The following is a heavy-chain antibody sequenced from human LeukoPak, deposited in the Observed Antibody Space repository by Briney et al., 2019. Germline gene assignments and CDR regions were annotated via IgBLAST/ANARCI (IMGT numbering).Heavy chain of an antibody. J-gene: IGHJ6*02. V-gene: IGHV3-23*01. D-gene: IGHD5-12*01. CDR1: GFTFSSYA. CDR3: AKEMSTVATIEYYYYGMEV. CDR2: ISGSGGST. Sequence: GGSLRLSCAASGFTFSSYAMSWVRQAPGKGLEWVSAISGSGGSTYYADSVKGRFTISRDNSKNTLYLQMNSLRAEDTAVYYCAKEMSTVATIEYYYYGMEVWGQGTTVTVSS.